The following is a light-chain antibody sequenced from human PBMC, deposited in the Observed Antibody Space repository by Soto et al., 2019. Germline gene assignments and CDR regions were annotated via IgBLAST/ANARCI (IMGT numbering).Light chain of an antibody. CDR2: GAS. J-gene: IGKJ4*01. CDR1: QSVSSSY. V-gene: IGKV3-20*01. CDR3: QQYGSSPPLT. Sequence: EIVLTQSPGTLSLSPGERATLSCRASQSVSSSYLAWYQQKPGQAPRLLIYGASSRATGIPDRFSGSGSGTDFTLIISRLDPEDCAVYYCQQYGSSPPLTFGGGTKVEIK.